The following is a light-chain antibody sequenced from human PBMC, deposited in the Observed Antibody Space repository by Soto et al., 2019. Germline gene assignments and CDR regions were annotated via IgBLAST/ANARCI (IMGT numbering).Light chain of an antibody. Sequence: QSALTQPPSASWSPGQSVTISCTGTSSNVGAYKYVSWYQQYPGKAAKLIIYEVTKRPSGVPDRFSGSKSGNTASLTVSGLQAEDEADYYCTSYVGNDIWVFGGGTKLTVL. CDR3: TSYVGNDIWV. V-gene: IGLV2-8*01. CDR2: EVT. J-gene: IGLJ3*02. CDR1: SSNVGAYKY.